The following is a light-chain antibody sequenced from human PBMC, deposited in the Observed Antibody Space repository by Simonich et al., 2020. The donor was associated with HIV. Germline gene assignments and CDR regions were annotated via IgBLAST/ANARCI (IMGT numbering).Light chain of an antibody. V-gene: IGKV3-15*01. Sequence: IVMTQSQVILSVSHGERSTLSCRASQSVSSHLVWYQQKAGQAPRLLIHGASTRATGIPGRFSGSGSGTEFTLTISSMQSEDFAVYYCQQYGSSPYTFGQGTKLEIK. J-gene: IGKJ2*01. CDR3: QQYGSSPYT. CDR2: GAS. CDR1: QSVSSH.